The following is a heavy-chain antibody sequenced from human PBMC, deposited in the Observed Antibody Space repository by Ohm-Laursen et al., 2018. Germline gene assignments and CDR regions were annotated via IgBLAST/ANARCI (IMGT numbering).Heavy chain of an antibody. CDR3: ARAFWNGYNDAFDV. J-gene: IGHJ3*01. V-gene: IGHV4-39*01. CDR1: GGSISSSSYC. D-gene: IGHD3-3*01. CDR2: IYYSGST. Sequence: TLSLTCSVSGGSISSSSYCWGWIRQPPGKGLEWIGNIYYSGSTYYNPSLRSRVSISIHTSQNQFSLKLSFVTATDTAVYYCARAFWNGYNDAFDVWGQGTMVTVSS.